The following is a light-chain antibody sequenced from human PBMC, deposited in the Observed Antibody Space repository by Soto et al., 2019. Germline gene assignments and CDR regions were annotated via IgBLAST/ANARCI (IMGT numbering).Light chain of an antibody. Sequence: VMTQSPDTLSVSPGETATLSCRASQSVSRNLAWYQQKPGQAPRLLIYASSTRATGVPVRFSGSGSGTVFSLTISGLQSEDFALYFCQQFEKWPGTFGQGTKVEIK. V-gene: IGKV3-15*01. CDR2: ASS. CDR1: QSVSRN. CDR3: QQFEKWPGT. J-gene: IGKJ1*01.